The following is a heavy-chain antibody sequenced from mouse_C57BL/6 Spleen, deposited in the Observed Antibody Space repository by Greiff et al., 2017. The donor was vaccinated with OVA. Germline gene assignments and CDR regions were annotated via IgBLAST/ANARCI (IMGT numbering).Heavy chain of an antibody. CDR2: IYPGDGDT. Sequence: QVQLQQSGAELVKPGASVKISCKASGYAFSSYWMNWVKQRPGKGLEWIGQIYPGDGDTNYNGKFKGKATLTADKSSSTAYMQLSSLTSEDTSVYVCASSDSNFYCDYWGQGTTLTVSS. D-gene: IGHD2-5*01. J-gene: IGHJ2*01. V-gene: IGHV1-80*01. CDR1: GYAFSSYW. CDR3: ASSDSNFYCDY.